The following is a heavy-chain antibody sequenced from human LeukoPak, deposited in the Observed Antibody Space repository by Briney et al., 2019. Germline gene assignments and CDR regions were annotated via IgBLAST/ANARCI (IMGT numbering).Heavy chain of an antibody. CDR3: ARGDNDKSVSFGY. CDR2: IWYDGSNK. V-gene: IGHV3-33*08. CDR1: GFTFSSYG. J-gene: IGHJ4*02. D-gene: IGHD3/OR15-3a*01. Sequence: GGSLRLSCAASGFTFSSYGMYWVRQAPGKGLEWVSVIWYDGSNKYYADSVKGRFTISRDNSKNTLYLQMNSLRAEDTAVYYCARGDNDKSVSFGYWGQGTLVTVSS.